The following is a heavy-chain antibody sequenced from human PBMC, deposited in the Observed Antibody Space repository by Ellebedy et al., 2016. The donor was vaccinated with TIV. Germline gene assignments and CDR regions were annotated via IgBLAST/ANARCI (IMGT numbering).Heavy chain of an antibody. D-gene: IGHD3-10*01. Sequence: SGPTLVXPTETLTLTCTVSGFSLSHARMGVSWIRQPPGKALEWPAHIFSNDEKSYSTSLKSRLTISKDTSKSQVVLTMTNMDPVDTATYYCARIARIPIWFGDHYGMDVWGQGTTVTVSS. J-gene: IGHJ6*02. CDR3: ARIARIPIWFGDHYGMDV. V-gene: IGHV2-26*01. CDR1: GFSLSHARMG. CDR2: IFSNDEK.